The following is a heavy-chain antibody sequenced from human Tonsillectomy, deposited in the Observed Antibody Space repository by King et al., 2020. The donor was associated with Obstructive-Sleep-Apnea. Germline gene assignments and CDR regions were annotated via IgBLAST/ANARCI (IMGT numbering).Heavy chain of an antibody. CDR1: GYTFTTFG. CDR3: AREYYYGSGNYSFFGY. V-gene: IGHV1-18*04. CDR2: TSTYNGDT. D-gene: IGHD3-10*01. Sequence: VQLVESGAEVKKPGASVKVSCKASGYTFTTFGITWVRQAPGQGPEWMGWTSTYNGDTNYSQKLQGRVTMTTDTSTSTAYMELRSLRSDDTAVYYCAREYYYGSGNYSFFGYWGQGTLVTVSS. J-gene: IGHJ4*02.